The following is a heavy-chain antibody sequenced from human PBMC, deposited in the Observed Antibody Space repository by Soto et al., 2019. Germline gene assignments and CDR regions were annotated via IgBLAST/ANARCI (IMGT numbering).Heavy chain of an antibody. D-gene: IGHD3-3*02. CDR2: IMPVFPTA. Sequence: QVQLVQSGAEAKKPGSSVKVSCKTSGGTFRTSAISWVRQAPGQGLEWMGGIMPVFPTADYAQKFQGRVTITADESTSTAYMELSSLRSEDTAVYYCARDKDRQQLGGNYYYIMDVWGQGTTVTVSS. V-gene: IGHV1-69*12. J-gene: IGHJ6*01. CDR1: GGTFRTSA. CDR3: ARDKDRQQLGGNYYYIMDV.